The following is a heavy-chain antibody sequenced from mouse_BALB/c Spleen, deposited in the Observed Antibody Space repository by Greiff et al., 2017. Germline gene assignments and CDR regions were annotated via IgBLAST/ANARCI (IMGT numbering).Heavy chain of an antibody. Sequence: VQLKESGAELAKPGASVKMSCKASGYTFTSYWMHWVKQRPGQGLEWIGYINPSTGYTEYNQKFKDKATLTADKSSSTAYMQLSSLTSEDSAVYYCARWGATAYWGQGTLVTVSA. CDR3: ARWGATAY. V-gene: IGHV1-7*01. CDR1: GYTFTSYW. J-gene: IGHJ3*01. CDR2: INPSTGYT. D-gene: IGHD3-1*01.